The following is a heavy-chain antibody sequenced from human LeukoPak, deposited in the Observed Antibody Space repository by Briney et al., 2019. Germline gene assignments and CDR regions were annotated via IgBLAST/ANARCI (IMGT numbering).Heavy chain of an antibody. CDR3: ARVPGYSFDS. CDR1: XFTFSSYW. D-gene: IGHD2-15*01. Sequence: SLRLXXAASXFTFSSYWMHWLRQAPGKGLMWVSHIRTDGGITDYADSVKGRFTISRDNAKNTLYLQMNNLRAEDTGVYYCARVPGYSFDSWGQGTLVTVSS. CDR2: IRTDGGIT. V-gene: IGHV3-74*01. J-gene: IGHJ4*02.